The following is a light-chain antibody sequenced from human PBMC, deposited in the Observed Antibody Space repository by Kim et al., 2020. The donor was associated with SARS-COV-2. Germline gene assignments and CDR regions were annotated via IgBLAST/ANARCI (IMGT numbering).Light chain of an antibody. Sequence: ALGQTVPITRQGHSLISFYANWYQQRPGQAPVLVIYAKNKRPSGIPDRFSGSSSGNTASLTITGAQAEDEADYYCNSRESSGDDWVFGGGTQLTVL. CDR2: AKN. J-gene: IGLJ3*02. CDR1: SLISFY. V-gene: IGLV3-19*01. CDR3: NSRESSGDDWV.